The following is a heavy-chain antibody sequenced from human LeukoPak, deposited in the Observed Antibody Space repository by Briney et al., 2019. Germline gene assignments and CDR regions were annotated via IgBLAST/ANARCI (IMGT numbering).Heavy chain of an antibody. D-gene: IGHD5-24*01. CDR1: GGSFSGYN. CDR2: INHSGST. Sequence: SETLSLTCAVYGGSFSGYNWSWIRQPPGKGLEWIGEINHSGSTNYNPSLKSRVTISVDTSKNQFSLKLSSVTAADTAVYYCARGGRWLQFGYHGQIDYWGQGTLVTVSS. V-gene: IGHV4-34*01. J-gene: IGHJ4*02. CDR3: ARGGRWLQFGYHGQIDY.